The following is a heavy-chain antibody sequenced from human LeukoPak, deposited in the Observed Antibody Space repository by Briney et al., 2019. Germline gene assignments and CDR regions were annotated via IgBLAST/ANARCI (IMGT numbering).Heavy chain of an antibody. CDR2: IRYDGSNK. CDR1: GFTFSSYG. J-gene: IGHJ6*03. V-gene: IGHV3-30*02. D-gene: IGHD2-2*02. CDR3: AKGGSSPFCSSTSCYKADYYYYMDV. Sequence: GGPLRLSFAASGFTFSSYGMHWVRQAPGKGLEWVAFIRYDGSNKYYADSVKGRFTISRDNSKNTLYLQMNSLRAEDTAVYYCAKGGSSPFCSSTSCYKADYYYYMDVWGKGTTVTVSS.